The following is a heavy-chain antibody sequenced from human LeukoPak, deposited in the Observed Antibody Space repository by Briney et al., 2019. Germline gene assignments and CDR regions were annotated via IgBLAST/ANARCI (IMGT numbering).Heavy chain of an antibody. CDR3: ARVREVGAVQDAFDI. Sequence: GGSLRLSCAASGFTFSSYSMNWVRQAPGKGLEWVSSISSSSSYIYYADSVKGRFTISRDNAKNSLYLQMNSLRAEDTAVYYCARVREVGAVQDAFDIWGQGTMVTVSS. CDR2: ISSSSSYI. J-gene: IGHJ3*02. V-gene: IGHV3-21*01. D-gene: IGHD1-26*01. CDR1: GFTFSSYS.